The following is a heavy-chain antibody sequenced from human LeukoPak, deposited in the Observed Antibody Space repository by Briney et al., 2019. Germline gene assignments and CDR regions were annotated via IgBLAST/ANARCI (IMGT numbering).Heavy chain of an antibody. CDR1: GGSVSSSSYC. J-gene: IGHJ4*02. D-gene: IGHD1-1*01. CDR2: IYSSGST. V-gene: IGHV4-39*07. CDR3: ARGPGHSFKY. Sequence: SETLSLTCTVSGGSVSSSSYCWGWIRQAPGKGLQWIGSIYSSGSTYYNPSLKSRVTVSVDISADMSTTRVSLNLKSMTAADTAIYYCARGPGHSFKYWGQGTRVTVSS.